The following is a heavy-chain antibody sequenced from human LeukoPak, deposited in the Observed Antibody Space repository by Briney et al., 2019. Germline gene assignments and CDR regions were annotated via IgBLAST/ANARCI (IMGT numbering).Heavy chain of an antibody. CDR1: GFTFSSYA. CDR2: ISGSGGST. V-gene: IGHV3-23*01. D-gene: IGHD3-10*01. CDR3: AKDLGPMVRGVIYFHGMDV. J-gene: IGHJ6*02. Sequence: PGGSLRLSCAASGFTFSSYAMSWVRQAPAKGLEWVSAISGSGGSTYYADSVKGRFTISRDNSKNTLYLQMNSLRAEDTAVYYCAKDLGPMVRGVIYFHGMDVWGQGTTVTVSS.